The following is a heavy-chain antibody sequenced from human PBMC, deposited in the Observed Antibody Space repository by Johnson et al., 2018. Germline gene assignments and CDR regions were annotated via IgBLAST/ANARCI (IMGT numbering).Heavy chain of an antibody. CDR3: ARDGWDPVIVVDHDAFDI. Sequence: VQLVQSGGGLVEPGGSLRLSCAASGFILSDFNMNWVRQAPGKGLEWVSFIGSGSRSVHYADSVKGRFTISRDNAKTSLYLQMNSRRAEGTAVYYCARDGWDPVIVVDHDAFDIWGQGTMVTVSS. CDR2: IGSGSRSV. V-gene: IGHV3-48*01. J-gene: IGHJ3*02. CDR1: GFILSDFN. D-gene: IGHD3-22*01.